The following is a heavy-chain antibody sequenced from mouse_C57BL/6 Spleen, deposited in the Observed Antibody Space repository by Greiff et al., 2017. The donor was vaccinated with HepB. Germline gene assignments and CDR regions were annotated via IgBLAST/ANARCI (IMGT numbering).Heavy chain of an antibody. J-gene: IGHJ1*03. Sequence: VQLQQSGPGLVKPSQSLSLTCSVTGYSITSGYYWNWIRQFPGNKLEWMGYISYDGSNNYNPSLKNRISITRDTSKNQFFLKLNSVTTEDTATYYCARRGGYGSSWGYFDVWGTGTTVTVSS. V-gene: IGHV3-6*01. CDR3: ARRGGYGSSWGYFDV. D-gene: IGHD1-1*01. CDR2: ISYDGSN. CDR1: GYSITSGYY.